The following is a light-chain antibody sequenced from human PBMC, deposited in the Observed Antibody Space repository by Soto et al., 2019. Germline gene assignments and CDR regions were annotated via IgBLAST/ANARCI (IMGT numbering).Light chain of an antibody. CDR1: ISNIGGNT. V-gene: IGLV1-44*01. CDR2: TNN. CDR3: AAWDDSLNGVV. J-gene: IGLJ3*02. Sequence: QSVLTQPPSASGTPGQRVTISCSGSISNIGGNTVNWYQHLPGTAPKLLMYTNNQRPSGVPDRFSGSKSGTSASLAISGLQSEHEADYYCAAWDDSLNGVVFGGGTKLTVL.